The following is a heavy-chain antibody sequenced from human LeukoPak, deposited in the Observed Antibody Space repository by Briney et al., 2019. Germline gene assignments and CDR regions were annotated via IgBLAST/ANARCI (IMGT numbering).Heavy chain of an antibody. Sequence: GSSVKVSCKASGGTFSSYAISWVRQAPGQGLEWMGGIIPIFGTANYAQRFQGRVTITADESTSTAYMELSSLRSEDTAVYYCATERGRWLQLAYDYWGQGTLVTVSS. CDR2: IIPIFGTA. D-gene: IGHD5-24*01. CDR3: ATERGRWLQLAYDY. J-gene: IGHJ4*02. CDR1: GGTFSSYA. V-gene: IGHV1-69*01.